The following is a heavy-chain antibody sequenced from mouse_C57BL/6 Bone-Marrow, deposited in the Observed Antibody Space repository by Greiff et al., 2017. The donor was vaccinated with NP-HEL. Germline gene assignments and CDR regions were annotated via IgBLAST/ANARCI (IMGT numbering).Heavy chain of an antibody. D-gene: IGHD2-3*01. J-gene: IGHJ4*01. CDR1: GFNIKDDY. V-gene: IGHV14-4*01. CDR2: IDPENGDT. Sequence: VQLKESGAELVRPGASVKLSCTASGFNIKDDYMHWVKQRPEQGLEWIGWIDPENGDTEYASKFQGKATITADTSSNTAYLQLSSPTSEDTAVYYCTTYDGYFSMDYWGQGTSVTVSS. CDR3: TTYDGYFSMDY.